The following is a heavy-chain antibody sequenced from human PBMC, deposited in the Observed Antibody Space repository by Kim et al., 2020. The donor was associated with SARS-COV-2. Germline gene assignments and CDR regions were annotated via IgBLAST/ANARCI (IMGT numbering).Heavy chain of an antibody. CDR2: ILDTGATK. V-gene: IGHV3-48*02. CDR3: ARAVAGDLGAFAF. D-gene: IGHD6-19*01. CDR1: GFAFGPYS. J-gene: IGHJ3*01. Sequence: GGSLRLSCEASGFAFGPYSIHWVRQAPGKGLEWVSYILDTGATKIYADSVQGRFTISRDNARKTVYLHVNGLRDEDTAVYYCARAVAGDLGAFAFCGQ.